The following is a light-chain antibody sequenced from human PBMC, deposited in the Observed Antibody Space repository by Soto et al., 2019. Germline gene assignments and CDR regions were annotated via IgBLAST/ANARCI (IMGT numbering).Light chain of an antibody. CDR1: SSDVGTYDL. V-gene: IGLV2-14*02. CDR2: EAT. Sequence: QSVLTQPASVSGSPGQSITISCTGTSSDVGTYDLVSWYQHHPGAAPKLIIYEATRRPSGISDRFSASKSGNTASLTISGLQAEDEADYYCSSYTNSNTRVFGTGTKLTVL. J-gene: IGLJ1*01. CDR3: SSYTNSNTRV.